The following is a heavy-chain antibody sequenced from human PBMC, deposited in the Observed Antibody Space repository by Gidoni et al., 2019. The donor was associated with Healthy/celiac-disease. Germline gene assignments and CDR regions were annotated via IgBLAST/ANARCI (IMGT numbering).Heavy chain of an antibody. CDR2: ISISSSTI. V-gene: IGHV3-48*02. CDR3: ASGYYVWGSFDY. CDR1: GFTFSSYS. J-gene: IGHJ4*02. Sequence: EGQLVESGGGVVQQGGALRLSCAASGFTFSSYSMNWVSQAPGKGLEWVSYISISSSTIYYADSVKARFTSSSDNAKNSLYLQMNLLIDEDTAVYSCASGYYVWGSFDYWGQGTLVTVSS. D-gene: IGHD3-16*01.